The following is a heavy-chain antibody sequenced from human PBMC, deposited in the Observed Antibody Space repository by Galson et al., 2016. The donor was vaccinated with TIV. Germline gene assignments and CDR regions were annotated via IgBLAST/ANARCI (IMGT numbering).Heavy chain of an antibody. J-gene: IGHJ4*02. D-gene: IGHD7-27*01. CDR3: IRDLGRLRDF. V-gene: IGHV1-46*03. CDR2: IDPTYGGT. CDR1: GHIFTRDY. Sequence: SVKVSCKASGHIFTRDYVHWVRQAPGQGLEWMGVIDPTYGGTTFAQKFQALVTMTRDTSTSTVYMEVSGLKSDDTAVYYCIRDLGRLRDFWGQGTLVTVFS.